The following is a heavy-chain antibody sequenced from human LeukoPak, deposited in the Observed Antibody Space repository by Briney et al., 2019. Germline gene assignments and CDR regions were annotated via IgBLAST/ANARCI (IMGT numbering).Heavy chain of an antibody. CDR1: GGSIRNNNYY. J-gene: IGHJ4*02. Sequence: SETLSLTCSVSGGSIRNNNYYWGWIRQPPGKGLEWIGSIYNSGSTYYNPSLKSRVTVSVDRTKNQFSLKLNSVTAADTAVYYCARHVASYDFDYWGQGTLVTVSS. CDR2: IYNSGST. V-gene: IGHV4-39*01. CDR3: ARHVASYDFDY. D-gene: IGHD2-21*01.